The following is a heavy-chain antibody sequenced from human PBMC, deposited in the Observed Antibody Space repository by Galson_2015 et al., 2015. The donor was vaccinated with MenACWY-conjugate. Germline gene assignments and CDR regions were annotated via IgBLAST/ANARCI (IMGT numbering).Heavy chain of an antibody. CDR2: IYYSGST. CDR1: GGSISSYY. D-gene: IGHD6-13*01. CDR3: AREGYSIDY. J-gene: IGHJ4*02. Sequence: TLSLTFTVSGGSISSYYWSWIRQPPGKGLEWIGYIYYSGSTNYNPSLKSRVTISVDTSKNQFSLKLSSVTAADTAVYYCAREGYSIDYWGQGTLVTVSS. V-gene: IGHV4-59*01.